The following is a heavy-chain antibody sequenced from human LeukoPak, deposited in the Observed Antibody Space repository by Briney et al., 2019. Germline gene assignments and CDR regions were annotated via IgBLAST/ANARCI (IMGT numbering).Heavy chain of an antibody. CDR3: AKRSYYGSGSYYKTQPNDAFDI. D-gene: IGHD3-10*01. Sequence: PGGSVRLSCAASGFTFSSYGMHWVRQAPGKGLEWVAFIRYDGSNKYYADSVKGRFTISRDNSKNTLYLQMNSLRAEDTAVYYCAKRSYYGSGSYYKTQPNDAFDIWGQGTMVTVSS. CDR1: GFTFSSYG. V-gene: IGHV3-30*02. J-gene: IGHJ3*02. CDR2: IRYDGSNK.